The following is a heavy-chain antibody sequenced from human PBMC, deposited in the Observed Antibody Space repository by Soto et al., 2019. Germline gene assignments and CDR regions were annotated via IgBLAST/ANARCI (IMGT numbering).Heavy chain of an antibody. D-gene: IGHD5-12*01. CDR2: IYYSGST. CDR1: GGSISSYY. Sequence: PSETLSITCTVSGGSISSYYWSWIRQPPGKGLEWIGYIYYSGSTNYNPSLKSRVTISVDTSKNQFSLKLSSVTAADTAVYYCARDGGYGGYYYYYGMDVWGQGTTVTVSS. V-gene: IGHV4-59*01. J-gene: IGHJ6*02. CDR3: ARDGGYGGYYYYYGMDV.